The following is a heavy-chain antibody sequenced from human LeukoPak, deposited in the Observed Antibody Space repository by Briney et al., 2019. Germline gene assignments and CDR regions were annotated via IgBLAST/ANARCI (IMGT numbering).Heavy chain of an antibody. V-gene: IGHV3-74*01. Sequence: GGSLRLSCAASGFTFSTYWMHWVRQAPGKGLVWVSRINSDGSSTSYADSVKGRITISRDNAKNTLYLQMNSLRAEDTAVYYCASGREYYYDSSGYRDDYWGQGTLVTVSS. CDR3: ASGREYYYDSSGYRDDY. CDR1: GFTFSTYW. J-gene: IGHJ4*02. D-gene: IGHD3-22*01. CDR2: INSDGSST.